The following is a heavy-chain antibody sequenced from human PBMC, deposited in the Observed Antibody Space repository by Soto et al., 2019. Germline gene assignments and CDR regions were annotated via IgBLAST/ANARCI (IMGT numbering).Heavy chain of an antibody. Sequence: SETLSLTCTVSGGSISSSSYYWGWIRQPPGKGLEWIGSIYYSGSTYYNPSLKSRVTISVDTSKNQFSLKLSSVTAADTAVYYCAKGRGLYSSSSTGRYYYYGMDVWGQGTTVTVSS. V-gene: IGHV4-39*01. CDR2: IYYSGST. CDR3: AKGRGLYSSSSTGRYYYYGMDV. CDR1: GGSISSSSYY. J-gene: IGHJ6*02. D-gene: IGHD6-6*01.